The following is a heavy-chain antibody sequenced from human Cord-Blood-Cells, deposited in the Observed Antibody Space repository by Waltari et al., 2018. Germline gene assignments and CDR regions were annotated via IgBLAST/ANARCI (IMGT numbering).Heavy chain of an antibody. Sequence: QVQLQESGPGLVKPSETLSLTCTVSGGSISSHYWSWIRQPPGKGLEWIGYIYYSGGTNYNPSLKSRVTISVDTSKNQFSLKLSSVAAADTAVYYCARGSIAVAGTGFDYWGQGTLVTVSS. CDR2: IYYSGGT. CDR3: ARGSIAVAGTGFDY. J-gene: IGHJ4*02. V-gene: IGHV4-59*11. D-gene: IGHD6-19*01. CDR1: GGSISSHY.